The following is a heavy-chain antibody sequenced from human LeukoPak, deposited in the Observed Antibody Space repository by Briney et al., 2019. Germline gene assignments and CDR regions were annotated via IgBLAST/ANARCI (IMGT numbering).Heavy chain of an antibody. Sequence: ASVKVSCKASGYTFTGYYMHWVRQAPGHGLEWMGWINPNSGGTNYAQKFQGRVTMTRDTSISTAYMELSRLRSDDTAVYYCARGPYDYVWGSYRYGWLDYWGQGTLVTVSS. CDR3: ARGPYDYVWGSYRYGWLDY. D-gene: IGHD3-16*02. J-gene: IGHJ4*02. CDR1: GYTFTGYY. CDR2: INPNSGGT. V-gene: IGHV1-2*02.